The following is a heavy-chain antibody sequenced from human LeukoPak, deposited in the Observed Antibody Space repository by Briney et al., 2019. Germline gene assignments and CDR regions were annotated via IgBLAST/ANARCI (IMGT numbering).Heavy chain of an antibody. V-gene: IGHV1-18*04. CDR2: ISAYNGNT. J-gene: IGHJ4*02. D-gene: IGHD3-10*01. CDR1: GYTFTSYY. Sequence: ASVKVSCKASGYTFTSYYMHRVRQAPGQGLEWMGWISAYNGNTNYAQKLQGRVTMTTDTSTSTAYMELRSLRSDDTAVYYCARVRGVIITGFDYWGQGTLVTVSS. CDR3: ARVRGVIITGFDY.